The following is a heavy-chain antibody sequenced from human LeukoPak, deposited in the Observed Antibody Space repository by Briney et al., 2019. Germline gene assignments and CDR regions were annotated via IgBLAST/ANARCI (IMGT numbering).Heavy chain of an antibody. CDR1: GFTFSSYS. V-gene: IGHV3-48*04. D-gene: IGHD2-15*01. Sequence: GGSLRLSCAASGFTFSSYSMNWVRQAPGKGLEWVSYISSSSSTIYYADSVKGRFTISRDNAKNSLYLQMNSLRAEDTAVYYCASDCSGGSCYWQRYGMDVWGQGTTVTVSS. CDR2: ISSSSSTI. J-gene: IGHJ6*02. CDR3: ASDCSGGSCYWQRYGMDV.